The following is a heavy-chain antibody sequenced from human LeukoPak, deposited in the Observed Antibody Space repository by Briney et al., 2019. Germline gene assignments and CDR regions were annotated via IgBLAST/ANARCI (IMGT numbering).Heavy chain of an antibody. CDR1: GFTFSSYV. Sequence: GGSLRLSCAASGFTFSSYVMHWVRQAPGKGLEWVAVIWYDGFNKYYADSVKGRFTISRDNSKNTLYLQMNSLRAEDTAVYYCARDFAVDTALVTPEREYYFDYWGQGILVTVSS. CDR3: ARDFAVDTALVTPEREYYFDY. D-gene: IGHD5-18*01. CDR2: IWYDGFNK. J-gene: IGHJ4*02. V-gene: IGHV3-33*01.